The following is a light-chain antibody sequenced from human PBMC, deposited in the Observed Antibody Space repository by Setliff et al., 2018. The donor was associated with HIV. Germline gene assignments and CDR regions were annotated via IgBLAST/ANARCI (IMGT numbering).Light chain of an antibody. V-gene: IGKV1-39*01. J-gene: IGKJ3*01. Sequence: DILMTQSPPTLSASIGDRVIITCRASQSIGDYLNWYQKKPGKAPKLLIYGVSSLQSGVPSRFSGSGSSTDFTLTISSLQPDDFATYYCQHTYNIPSFGPGTKVDIK. CDR3: QHTYNIPS. CDR2: GVS. CDR1: QSIGDY.